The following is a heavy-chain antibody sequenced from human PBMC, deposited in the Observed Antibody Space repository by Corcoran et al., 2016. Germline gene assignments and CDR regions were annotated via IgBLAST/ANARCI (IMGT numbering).Heavy chain of an antibody. V-gene: IGHV3-30*04. CDR2: ISYDGSNK. CDR3: AKDYGFCELIV. Sequence: VQLVESGGDLVQPGGSLRLSCAASGFTFSDSAIHWVRQAPGKGLEWVAVISYDGSNKYYADSVKGRFTISRDNSKNTLYLQMNSLRAEDTAVYYCAKDYGFCELIVWGQGTLVTVSS. CDR1: GFTFSDSA. D-gene: IGHD3-10*01. J-gene: IGHJ4*02.